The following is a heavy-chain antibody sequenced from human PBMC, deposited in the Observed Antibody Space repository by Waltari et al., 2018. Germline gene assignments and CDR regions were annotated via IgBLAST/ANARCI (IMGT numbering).Heavy chain of an antibody. CDR3: GRDGPGWGYSYGYMGY. J-gene: IGHJ4*02. CDR2: IKEDGSEK. D-gene: IGHD5-18*01. CDR1: VFPFSNYW. V-gene: IGHV3-7*01. Sequence: EVQLVESGGGLVQPGGSLRLSCAASVFPFSNYWLSLVRRAPGKGLEGGAHIKEDGSEKYYVDSVKGRFTISRDNAKNSLYLQMNSLRAEDTAVYYCGRDGPGWGYSYGYMGYWGQGTLVTVSS.